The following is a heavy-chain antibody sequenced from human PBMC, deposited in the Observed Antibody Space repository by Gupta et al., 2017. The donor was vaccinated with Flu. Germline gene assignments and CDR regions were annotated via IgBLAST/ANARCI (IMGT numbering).Heavy chain of an antibody. J-gene: IGHJ2*01. V-gene: IGHV3-23*01. CDR1: GFTFGSSG. Sequence: EVQLLESGGGLVQPGGSLRLSCVASGFTFGSSGMSWVRQSPGKRLEWGSSISASGDNTYYADSVKGRFTISRDNSKNALYLQMNSLRADDTALYYCAKIGVTGYWFFDLWGRGTLVTVSS. D-gene: IGHD2-21*02. CDR3: AKIGVTGYWFFDL. CDR2: ISASGDNT.